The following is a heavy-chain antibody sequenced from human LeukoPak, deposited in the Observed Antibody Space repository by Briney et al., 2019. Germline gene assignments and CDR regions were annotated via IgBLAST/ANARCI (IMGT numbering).Heavy chain of an antibody. J-gene: IGHJ4*02. D-gene: IGHD6-13*01. Sequence: PSETLSLTCTVSGGSISSYYWSWIRQPPGKGLEWIGYIYYSGSTNYNPSLKSRVTISVDTSKNQFSLKLSSVTAADTAVYYCARIGLRAQQQLALRVYFDYWGQGTLVTVSS. CDR1: GGSISSYY. CDR3: ARIGLRAQQQLALRVYFDY. CDR2: IYYSGST. V-gene: IGHV4-59*08.